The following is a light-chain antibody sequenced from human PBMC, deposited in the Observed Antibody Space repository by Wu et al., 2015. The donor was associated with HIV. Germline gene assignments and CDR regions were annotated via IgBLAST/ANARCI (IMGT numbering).Light chain of an antibody. Sequence: GRATLSCRASQSVSSNVAWISTDVARLPDSSSMMPSTRATGIPARLSGSGSGTDFTLTISRLEPEDFAVYYCHQYGSSPQTFGQGTKVEIK. CDR1: QSVSSN. V-gene: IGKV3-20*01. J-gene: IGKJ1*01. CDR2: MPS. CDR3: HQYGSSPQT.